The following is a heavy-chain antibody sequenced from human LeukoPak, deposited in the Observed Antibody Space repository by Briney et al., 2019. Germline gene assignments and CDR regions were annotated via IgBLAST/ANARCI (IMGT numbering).Heavy chain of an antibody. V-gene: IGHV1-18*01. J-gene: IGHJ4*02. CDR3: ARPYGDYGDNFDY. CDR2: ISAYNGNT. CDR1: GYTFTSYG. D-gene: IGHD4-17*01. Sequence: ASVNVSCKPSGYTFTSYGISWVRQAPGQGLEWMGWISAYNGNTKYAQKVQGRVTMTTDTSTSTAYMELRSLRSDDTAVYYCARPYGDYGDNFDYWGQGTLVTVSS.